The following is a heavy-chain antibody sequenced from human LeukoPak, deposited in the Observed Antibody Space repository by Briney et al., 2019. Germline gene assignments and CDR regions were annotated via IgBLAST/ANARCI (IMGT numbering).Heavy chain of an antibody. D-gene: IGHD5-18*01. CDR2: INHSGST. J-gene: IGHJ4*02. Sequence: PSETLSLTCAVYGGSFSGYYWSWIRQPPGKGLEWIGEINHSGSTNYNPSLKSRVTISVDTSKNQFSLKLSSVTAADTAVYYCARGVDTAMVDYWAREPWSPSPQ. CDR3: ARGVDTAMVDY. CDR1: GGSFSGYY. V-gene: IGHV4-34*01.